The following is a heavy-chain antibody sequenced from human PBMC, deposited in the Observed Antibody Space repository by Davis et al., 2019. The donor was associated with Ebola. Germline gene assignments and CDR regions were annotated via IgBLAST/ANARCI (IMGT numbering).Heavy chain of an antibody. J-gene: IGHJ5*02. V-gene: IGHV1-8*01. D-gene: IGHD2-15*01. CDR3: ARGLGYCSGGSCYSGWFDP. Sequence: ASVKVSCKASGYTFTSYDINWVRQATGQGLEWMGWMNPNSGNTGYAQKFQGRVTITRDTSASTAYMELSSLRSEDTAVYYCARGLGYCSGGSCYSGWFDPWGQGTLVTVSS. CDR1: GYTFTSYD. CDR2: MNPNSGNT.